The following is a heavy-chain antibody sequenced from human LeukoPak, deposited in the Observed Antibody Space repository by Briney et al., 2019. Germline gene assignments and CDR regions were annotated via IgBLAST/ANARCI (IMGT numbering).Heavy chain of an antibody. CDR1: GYTFSRYY. V-gene: IGHV1-46*01. CDR2: INPSGDST. CDR3: ASLSSGSYYNYFDY. D-gene: IGHD3-10*01. J-gene: IGHJ4*02. Sequence: ASVRVSCMASGYTFSRYYMHCVREAPGQGLECMGIINPSGDSTSYAQKFQGRVTMTRDTSTSTVYMELSSLRSEDSAMYDCASLSSGSYYNYFDYWGQGTLVTVSS.